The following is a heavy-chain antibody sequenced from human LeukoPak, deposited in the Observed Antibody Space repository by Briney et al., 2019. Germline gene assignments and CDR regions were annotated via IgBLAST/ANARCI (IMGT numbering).Heavy chain of an antibody. Sequence: GGSLRLFCEASGFTFSRQRMHWLRQAPGKGVVWVSRIKSDGKTTYADSVKGRFTISRDNAKNTVSLQMDSLRAEDTGVYYCARAPSEVGGYYPEYFRHWGQGTLVTVSS. J-gene: IGHJ1*01. D-gene: IGHD3-22*01. CDR2: IKSDGKT. CDR3: ARAPSEVGGYYPEYFRH. V-gene: IGHV3-74*01. CDR1: GFTFSRQR.